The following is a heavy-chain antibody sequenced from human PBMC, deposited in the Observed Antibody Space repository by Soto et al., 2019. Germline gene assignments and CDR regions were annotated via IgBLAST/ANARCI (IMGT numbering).Heavy chain of an antibody. CDR3: VKGEYYYDSSGYYPFDY. J-gene: IGHJ4*02. CDR1: GFTFSICS. D-gene: IGHD3-22*01. CDR2: ISTNGGST. V-gene: IGHV3-64D*06. Sequence: RESLRPSFSTSGFTFSICSTHWVRQAPGKGLEYVSSISTNGGSTDYADSVKGRFTISRDNSKNTVYLQMSSLRVEDTAVYYCVKGEYYYDSSGYYPFDYWGQGT.